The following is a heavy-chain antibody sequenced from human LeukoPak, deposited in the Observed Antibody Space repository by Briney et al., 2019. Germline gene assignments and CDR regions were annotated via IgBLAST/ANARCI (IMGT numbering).Heavy chain of an antibody. V-gene: IGHV4-39*07. CDR1: GGSISSSSYY. D-gene: IGHD3-10*01. CDR3: AREANYYGSGSYFEGTFDY. CDR2: IYYSGST. J-gene: IGHJ4*02. Sequence: SETLSLTCTVSGGSISSSSYYWGWIRQPPGKGLEWIGSIYYSGSTYYNPSLKSRVTISVDTSKNEFSLKLTSVTAADTAVYYCAREANYYGSGSYFEGTFDYWGQGTLVTVSS.